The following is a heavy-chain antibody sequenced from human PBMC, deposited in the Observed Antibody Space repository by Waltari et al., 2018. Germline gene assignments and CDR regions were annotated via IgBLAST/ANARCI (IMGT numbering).Heavy chain of an antibody. CDR2: INNDGSIV. CDR3: LNYDFDS. D-gene: IGHD1-7*01. CDR1: GFNFSNYC. Sequence: DVQVVESGGGLVRPGGSLRLCCIGSGFNFSNYCIHWVRQAPGEGRVWVERINNDGSIVNYADSVKGRFSISRDNAKSTVYLQMNNLRGEDTALYHCLNYDFDSWGQGTLVTVSS. V-gene: IGHV3-74*01. J-gene: IGHJ4*02.